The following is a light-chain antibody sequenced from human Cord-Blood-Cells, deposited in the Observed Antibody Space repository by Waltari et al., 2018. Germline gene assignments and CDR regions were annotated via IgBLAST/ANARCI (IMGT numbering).Light chain of an antibody. CDR3: QQYYSTPSYT. J-gene: IGKJ2*01. CDR2: WAS. V-gene: IGKV4-1*01. Sequence: DTVMTQSPDSLAVSLGERATINCKSSQSVLYSANNKNYLAWYQQQPGQPHKLLIYWASTRESGVPDRFSGRGSGTDFTLTISSLQAEDVAVYYCQQYYSTPSYTFGQGTKLEIK. CDR1: QSVLYSANNKNY.